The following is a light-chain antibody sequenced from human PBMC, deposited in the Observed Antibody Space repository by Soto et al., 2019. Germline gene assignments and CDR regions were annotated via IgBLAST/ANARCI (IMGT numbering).Light chain of an antibody. J-gene: IGKJ1*01. CDR3: QKYNSAPWT. V-gene: IGKV1-27*01. CDR1: QGSGND. Sequence: DIQMTQSPSSLSACVGDRVTITCRASQGSGNDLAWYQQKPGKVPKLLIYAASTLQSGVPSRFSGSGSGTDFTLTISSLQPEDVATYYSQKYNSAPWTFGQGTKVETK. CDR2: AAS.